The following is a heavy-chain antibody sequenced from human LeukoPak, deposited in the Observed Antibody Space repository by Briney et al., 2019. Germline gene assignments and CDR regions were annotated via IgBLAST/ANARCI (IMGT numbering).Heavy chain of an antibody. CDR3: ARAAGSYYVEDYYYGMDV. Sequence: ASVKVSCKASGYTFTSYDINLVRRATGQGLEWMGWMNPNSGNTGYAQKFQGRVTMTRNTSISTAYMELSSLRSEDTAVYYCARAAGSYYVEDYYYGMDVWGQGTTVTVSS. CDR2: MNPNSGNT. D-gene: IGHD1-26*01. J-gene: IGHJ6*02. V-gene: IGHV1-8*01. CDR1: GYTFTSYD.